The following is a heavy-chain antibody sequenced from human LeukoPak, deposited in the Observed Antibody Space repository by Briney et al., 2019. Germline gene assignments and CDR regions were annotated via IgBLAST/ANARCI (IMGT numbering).Heavy chain of an antibody. D-gene: IGHD5-24*01. J-gene: IGHJ4*02. Sequence: SVKVSCKASGGTFSSYAISWVRQAPGQGLEWMGGIIPIFGTANYAQKFQGRVTITADESTSTAYMELSSLRSEDTAVYYCARFGRRGGYNYFDYWGQGTLVTVSS. CDR1: GGTFSSYA. CDR3: ARFGRRGGYNYFDY. CDR2: IIPIFGTA. V-gene: IGHV1-69*13.